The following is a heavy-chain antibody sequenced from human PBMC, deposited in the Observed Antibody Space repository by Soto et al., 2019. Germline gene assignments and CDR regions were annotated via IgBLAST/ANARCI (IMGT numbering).Heavy chain of an antibody. CDR1: GYTFTSYS. CDR3: ASGIYCSGGSCYGVGWFDP. D-gene: IGHD2-15*01. J-gene: IGHJ5*02. V-gene: IGHV1-18*01. Sequence: QVQLVQSGAEVKKPGASVKVSCKASGYTFTSYSISWVRQAPGQGLEWMGWISAYNGNTNYAQKLQGRVTMTTDTSTSTAYMELRSLRSDDTAVYYCASGIYCSGGSCYGVGWFDPWGQGTLVTVSS. CDR2: ISAYNGNT.